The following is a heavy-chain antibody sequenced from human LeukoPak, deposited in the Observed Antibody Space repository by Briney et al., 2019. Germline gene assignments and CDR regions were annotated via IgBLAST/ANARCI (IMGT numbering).Heavy chain of an antibody. J-gene: IGHJ4*02. CDR1: GFTLSDYY. CDR2: SSSSGSTI. CDR3: ARRRDFIDY. V-gene: IGHV3-11*01. Sequence: TGGSLRLSCAASGFTLSDYYMSWIRQAPGKGLEWVSYSSSSGSTIYYADSVKGRFAISRDNAKNSLYLQMNSLKAEDTAVYYCARRRDFIDYWGQGTLVTVSS. D-gene: IGHD3/OR15-3a*01.